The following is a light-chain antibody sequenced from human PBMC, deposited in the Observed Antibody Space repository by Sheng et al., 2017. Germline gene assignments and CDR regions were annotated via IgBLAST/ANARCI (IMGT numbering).Light chain of an antibody. Sequence: NFVLTQPHAVSESPGRTVTISCTRSSGNIASDYVQWYQQRPGSAPTHCDLCRIAKEPAWGFVDRFFWLHRQLLPNSASLTISGLTTEDEADYYCQSSDSGKCVFGT. J-gene: IGLJ1*01. CDR1: SGNIASDY. V-gene: IGLV6-57*03. CDR3: QSSDSGKCV. CDR2: RIA.